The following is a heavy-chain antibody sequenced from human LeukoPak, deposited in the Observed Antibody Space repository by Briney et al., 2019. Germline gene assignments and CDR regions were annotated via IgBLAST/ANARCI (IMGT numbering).Heavy chain of an antibody. CDR1: GYTFTSYD. Sequence: ASVKVSCKASGYTFTSYDINWVRQATGQGLEWMGWMNPNSGNTGYAQKFQGRVTMTRNTSISTAYMELSSLRSEDTAVYYCARADRITIFGVVIKVKAFDIWGQGTMVTVSS. V-gene: IGHV1-8*01. CDR2: MNPNSGNT. J-gene: IGHJ3*02. CDR3: ARADRITIFGVVIKVKAFDI. D-gene: IGHD3-3*01.